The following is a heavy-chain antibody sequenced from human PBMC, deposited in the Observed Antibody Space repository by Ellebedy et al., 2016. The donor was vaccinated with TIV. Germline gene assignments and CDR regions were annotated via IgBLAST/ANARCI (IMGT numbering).Heavy chain of an antibody. V-gene: IGHV3-15*01. Sequence: GESLKISCAASGFTFSHAWMNWVRQAPGKGLEWVGRIKTNTDHGTTDYAAPVKGRFNISRDDSENTLYLQMNSLKTEDTAVYYCTTQILKGYYWGQGTLVTVSS. CDR3: TTQILKGYY. CDR2: IKTNTDHGTT. CDR1: GFTFSHAW. J-gene: IGHJ4*02.